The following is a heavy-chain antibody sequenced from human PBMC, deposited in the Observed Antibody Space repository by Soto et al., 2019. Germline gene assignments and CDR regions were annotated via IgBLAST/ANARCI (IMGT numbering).Heavy chain of an antibody. Sequence: GGSLRLSCAASGFTFSSYGMHWVRQAPGKGLEGLAVIWYDGSNKYYADSVKGRFTISRDSSKNTLYLQMNSLRAEDTAVYYCARGAPYYDFWSGYSHYGMDVWGQGTTVTVSS. V-gene: IGHV3-33*01. J-gene: IGHJ6*02. CDR1: GFTFSSYG. D-gene: IGHD3-3*01. CDR3: ARGAPYYDFWSGYSHYGMDV. CDR2: IWYDGSNK.